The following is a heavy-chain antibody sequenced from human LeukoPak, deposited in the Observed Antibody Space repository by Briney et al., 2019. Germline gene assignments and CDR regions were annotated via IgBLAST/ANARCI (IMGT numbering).Heavy chain of an antibody. CDR1: GFTFNIYS. CDR3: ARDSVAGVFDI. V-gene: IGHV3-21*01. Sequence: MTGGSLRLSCALSGFTFNIYSMNWVRQAPGKGLEWVSSISSSSSYIYYGDSVKGRFTISRDHAKNSLYLQMNSLRAEDTAVYYCARDSVAGVFDIWGQGTMVTVSS. CDR2: ISSSSSYI. D-gene: IGHD6-19*01. J-gene: IGHJ3*02.